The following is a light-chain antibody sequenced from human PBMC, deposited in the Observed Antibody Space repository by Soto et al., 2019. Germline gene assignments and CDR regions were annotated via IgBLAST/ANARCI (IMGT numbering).Light chain of an antibody. Sequence: VLTQSPSASASLGASVKLTCTLSSGHSSYAIAWHQQQPEKGPRYLMKLNSDGSHSKGDGIPDRFSGSSSGAERYLTISTLQSEDEADYYCQTWGTGIHVLFGGGTKLTVL. CDR2: LNSDGSH. CDR3: QTWGTGIHVL. V-gene: IGLV4-69*01. J-gene: IGLJ2*01. CDR1: SGHSSYA.